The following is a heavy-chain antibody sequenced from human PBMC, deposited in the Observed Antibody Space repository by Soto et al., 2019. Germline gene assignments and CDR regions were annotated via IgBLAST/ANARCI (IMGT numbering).Heavy chain of an antibody. CDR1: GGSLSEYF. CDR3: ARGGISHWAYFYYMDV. Sequence: TLSLTCVVSGGSLSEYFWSWIRQPPGMALEWIGEINHLGSINYNPSLKSRVTMSVDTSKNQFSLTLNSVTAADTATYYCARGGISHWAYFYYMDVWDRGTTVTVSS. D-gene: IGHD2-21*01. CDR2: INHLGSI. V-gene: IGHV4-34*01. J-gene: IGHJ6*03.